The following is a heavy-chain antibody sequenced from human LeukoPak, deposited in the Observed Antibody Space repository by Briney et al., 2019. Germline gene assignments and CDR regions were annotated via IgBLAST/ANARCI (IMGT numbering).Heavy chain of an antibody. Sequence: NPSETLSLTCTVSGGSISSSSYYWGWIRQPPGKGLEWIGSIYYSGSTYYNPSLKSRVTVSVDTSKNQFSLKLRSVTASDTAVYYCARHDGIAAPHDYWGQGTLVTVSP. CDR1: GGSISSSSYY. V-gene: IGHV4-39*01. D-gene: IGHD6-13*01. CDR2: IYYSGST. J-gene: IGHJ4*02. CDR3: ARHDGIAAPHDY.